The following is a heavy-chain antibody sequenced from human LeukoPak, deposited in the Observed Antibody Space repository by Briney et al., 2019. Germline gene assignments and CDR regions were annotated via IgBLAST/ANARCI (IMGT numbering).Heavy chain of an antibody. CDR3: AKKYSTGLDP. D-gene: IGHD1-26*01. V-gene: IGHV3-23*01. CDR2: ISSSGVST. J-gene: IGHJ5*02. Sequence: GGSLRLSCAASGFTFSSYAMNWVRQAPGKGLEWVSTISSSGVSTYYADSVKGRFTISRDNSKNTLYLQMNSLGAEDTAIYYCAKKYSTGLDPWGQGTLVTVSS. CDR1: GFTFSSYA.